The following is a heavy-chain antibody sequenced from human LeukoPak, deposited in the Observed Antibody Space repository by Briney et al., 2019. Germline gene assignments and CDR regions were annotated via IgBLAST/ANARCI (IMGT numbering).Heavy chain of an antibody. V-gene: IGHV3-53*01. CDR2: IYSGGTT. CDR3: VKDRYGDLEN. Sequence: GGSLRLSCAASGFTVNNNYMSWVRQAPGKGLEWVSVIYSGGTTYSADSVKGRFTISRDNSKNTLYLEMNSLRAEDTAVYYCVKDRYGDLENWGQGTLVTVSS. CDR1: GFTVNNNY. J-gene: IGHJ4*01. D-gene: IGHD4-17*01.